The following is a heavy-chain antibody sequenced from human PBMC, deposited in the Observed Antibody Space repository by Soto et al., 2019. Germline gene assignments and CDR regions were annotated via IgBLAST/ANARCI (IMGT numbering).Heavy chain of an antibody. CDR2: ISSSGSTI. D-gene: IGHD6-6*01. Sequence: GGSLRLSCATSGFTFSDYYMSWIRQAPGKGLEWVSYISSSGSTIYYADSVKGRFTISRDNAKNSLYLQMNSLRAEDTAVYYCARDREDSSSSLFGFYYYYYGMDVWGQGTTVTVSS. V-gene: IGHV3-11*01. CDR1: GFTFSDYY. CDR3: ARDREDSSSSLFGFYYYYYGMDV. J-gene: IGHJ6*02.